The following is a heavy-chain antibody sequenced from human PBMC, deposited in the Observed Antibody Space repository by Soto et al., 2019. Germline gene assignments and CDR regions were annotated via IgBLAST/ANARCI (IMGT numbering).Heavy chain of an antibody. Sequence: SETLSLTCTVSGGSISSYYWSWIRQPPGKGLEWIGYIYYSGSTKYNPSLKSRVTISVDTSKNQFSLKLSSVTAADTAVYYCARGGGDWSSNYLGAFDICGQGTMVTVSS. CDR2: IYYSGST. CDR1: GGSISSYY. D-gene: IGHD2-2*01. J-gene: IGHJ3*02. CDR3: ARGGGDWSSNYLGAFDI. V-gene: IGHV4-59*01.